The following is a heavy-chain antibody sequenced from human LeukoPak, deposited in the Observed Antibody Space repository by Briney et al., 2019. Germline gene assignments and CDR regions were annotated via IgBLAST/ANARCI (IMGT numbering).Heavy chain of an antibody. D-gene: IGHD2-2*01. J-gene: IGHJ6*02. Sequence: PGGSLRLSCAASGFTFSDYYMSWIRQAPGKGLEWVSYISSSGSTIYYADSVKGRFTISRDNAKNSLYLQMNSLRAEDTAVYYCARDIVVVPAAIENGMDVWGQGTTVTVSS. CDR1: GFTFSDYY. CDR3: ARDIVVVPAAIENGMDV. V-gene: IGHV3-11*01. CDR2: ISSSGSTI.